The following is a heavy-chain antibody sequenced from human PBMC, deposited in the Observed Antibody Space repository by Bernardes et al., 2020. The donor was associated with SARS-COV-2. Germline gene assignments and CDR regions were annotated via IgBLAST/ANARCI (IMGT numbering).Heavy chain of an antibody. CDR3: AREYSSSWEETAFDY. CDR1: GFTFSSYG. Sequence: GGSLRLSCAASGFTFSSYGMHWVRQAPGKGLEWVAVIWYDGSNKYYADSVKGRFTISRDNSKNTLYLQMNSLRAEDTAVYYCAREYSSSWEETAFDYWGQGTLVTVSS. D-gene: IGHD6-13*01. J-gene: IGHJ4*02. V-gene: IGHV3-33*01. CDR2: IWYDGSNK.